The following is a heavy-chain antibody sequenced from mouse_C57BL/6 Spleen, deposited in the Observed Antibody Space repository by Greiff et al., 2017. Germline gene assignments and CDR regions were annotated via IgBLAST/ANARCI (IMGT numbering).Heavy chain of an antibody. CDR3: TREEYSSSSYRALDY. J-gene: IGHJ2*01. CDR1: GFTFSSYA. V-gene: IGHV5-4*01. CDR2: ISDGCSYS. Sequence: EVKLMESGGGLVKPGGSLKLSCAASGFTFSSYAMSWVRQSPEKRLEWVATISDGCSYSYYPDNVNGRFIISRDNAKNKLDLQKSHQKAEDTAMYYCTREEYSSSSYRALDYWGQGTTLTVSS. D-gene: IGHD1-1*01.